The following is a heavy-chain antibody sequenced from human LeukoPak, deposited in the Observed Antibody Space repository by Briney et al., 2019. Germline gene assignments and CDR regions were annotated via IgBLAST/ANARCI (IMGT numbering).Heavy chain of an antibody. CDR1: GYTFTGYY. D-gene: IGHD3-22*01. CDR3: AREQVDMIAPTNYYYYYYMDV. CDR2: INPNSGGT. J-gene: IGHJ6*03. V-gene: IGHV1-2*02. Sequence: GASVKVSCKASGYTFTGYYMHWVRQAPGQGLEWMGWINPNSGGTNYAQKFQGRVTMTRDTSISTAYMELSRLRSDDTAVYYCAREQVDMIAPTNYYYYYYMDVWGKGTTVTVSS.